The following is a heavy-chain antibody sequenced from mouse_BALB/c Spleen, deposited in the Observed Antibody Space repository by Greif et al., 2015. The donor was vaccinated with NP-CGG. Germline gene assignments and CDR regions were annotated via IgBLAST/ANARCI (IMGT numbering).Heavy chain of an antibody. D-gene: IGHD6-1*01. Sequence: QVQLQQSGAELAKPGASVKMSCKASGYTFTSYWMHWVKQRPGQGLEWIGYIDPSTGYTEYNQKFKGKATLTADKSSSTAYMQLSSLTSEDSAVYYCARRTQHFDYCGQGTTLTVSS. CDR1: GYTFTSYW. CDR2: IDPSTGYT. J-gene: IGHJ2*01. V-gene: IGHV1-7*01. CDR3: ARRTQHFDY.